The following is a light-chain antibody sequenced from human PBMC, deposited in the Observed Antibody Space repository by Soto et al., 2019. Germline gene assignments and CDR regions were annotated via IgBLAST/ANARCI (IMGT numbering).Light chain of an antibody. CDR2: STT. V-gene: IGLV8-61*01. J-gene: IGLJ1*01. CDR1: SGSVSTANN. CDR3: ALLMANGISV. Sequence: QAVVTQESSFSVSPGGTVTLTCGLISGSVSTANNPNWYQQTPGQAPRTLIYSTTTRSSGAPDRFSGSILGNKAALTITGAQADDESDYYCALLMANGISVFGTGTKLTVL.